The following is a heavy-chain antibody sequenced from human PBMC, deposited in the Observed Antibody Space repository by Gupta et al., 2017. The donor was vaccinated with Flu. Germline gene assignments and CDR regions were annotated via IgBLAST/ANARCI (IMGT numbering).Heavy chain of an antibody. D-gene: IGHD1-1*01. CDR2: SSRISRFT. Sequence: GFTFDSFPMPWVRQAPGKGLEWVSCSSRISRFTFFADSVKGRFTNSRDNAKKSVSLQMDSLRAEDTAVYYCAKNRASGTTKGAFDVWGRGTMVTVSA. J-gene: IGHJ3*01. V-gene: IGHV3-21*01. CDR3: AKNRASGTTKGAFDV. CDR1: GFTFDSFP.